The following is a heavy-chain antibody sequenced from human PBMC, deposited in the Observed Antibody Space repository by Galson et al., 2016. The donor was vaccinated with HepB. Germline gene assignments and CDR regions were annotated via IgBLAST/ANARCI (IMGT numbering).Heavy chain of an antibody. CDR3: AKDGDNSGWPESDY. D-gene: IGHD6-19*01. J-gene: IGHJ4*02. CDR2: IGHTGDPT. V-gene: IGHV3-23*01. CDR1: GFTFSNYA. Sequence: SLRLSCAASGFTFSNYAMSWVRQAPGKGLEWVSSIGHTGDPTFYADSVKGRFTISRDKSKNTLYLQRNSLRADDTAEYYCAKDGDNSGWPESDYWGQGTLGTVSS.